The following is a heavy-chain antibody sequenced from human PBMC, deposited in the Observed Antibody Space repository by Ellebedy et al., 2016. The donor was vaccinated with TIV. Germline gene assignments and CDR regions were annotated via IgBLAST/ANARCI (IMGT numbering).Heavy chain of an antibody. CDR1: GFTFNSYA. CDR2: ISYDGNSI. CDR3: AKVGTTAARTEFSTGYFDY. J-gene: IGHJ4*02. D-gene: IGHD6-13*01. Sequence: GESLKISCAASGFTFNSYAMHWVRQAPGKGLAWVAVISYDGNSIYYADSVKGRFSISRDNSKSTLYLQMISLRAEDTAVYYCAKVGTTAARTEFSTGYFDYWGQGTLVTVSS. V-gene: IGHV3-30-3*01.